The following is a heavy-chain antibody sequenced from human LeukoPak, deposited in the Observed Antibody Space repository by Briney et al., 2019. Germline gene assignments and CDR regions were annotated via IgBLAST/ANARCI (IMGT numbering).Heavy chain of an antibody. D-gene: IGHD2-2*01. Sequence: PGGSLRLSCAASGFTFSSYAMSWVRQAPVKGLEWVSAISGSGGSTYYADSVKGRFTISRDNSKNTLYLQMNSLRAEDTAVYYCARIGSFIVVVPAAADYWGQGTLVTVSS. CDR1: GFTFSSYA. J-gene: IGHJ4*02. CDR3: ARIGSFIVVVPAAADY. V-gene: IGHV3-23*01. CDR2: ISGSGGST.